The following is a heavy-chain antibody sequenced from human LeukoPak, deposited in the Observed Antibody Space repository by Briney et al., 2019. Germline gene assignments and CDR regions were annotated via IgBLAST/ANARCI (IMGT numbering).Heavy chain of an antibody. CDR1: GFTFSSYA. Sequence: GGSLRLSCAASGFTFSSYAMSWVRQAPGKGLEWVAVISYDGSNKYYADSVRGRFTISRDNSKNTLYLQMNSLRAEDTAVYYCARDGDIVVVPAASSLDYWGQGTLVTVSS. V-gene: IGHV3-30-3*01. CDR3: ARDGDIVVVPAASSLDY. D-gene: IGHD2-2*01. CDR2: ISYDGSNK. J-gene: IGHJ4*02.